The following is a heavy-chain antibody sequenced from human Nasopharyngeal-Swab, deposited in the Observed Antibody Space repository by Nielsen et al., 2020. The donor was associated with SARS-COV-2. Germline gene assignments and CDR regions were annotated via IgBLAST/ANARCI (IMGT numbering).Heavy chain of an antibody. Sequence: ETLSLTCAVYGGSFSGYYWSWVRQAPGKGLEWVSVIYSGGSTYYADSVKGRFTISRDNSKNTLYLQMNSLRAEDTAVYYCARDLAAAGTNYYYYGMDVWGQGTTVTVSS. CDR3: ARDLAAAGTNYYYYGMDV. CDR1: GGSFSGYY. V-gene: IGHV3-53*01. D-gene: IGHD6-13*01. CDR2: IYSGGST. J-gene: IGHJ6*02.